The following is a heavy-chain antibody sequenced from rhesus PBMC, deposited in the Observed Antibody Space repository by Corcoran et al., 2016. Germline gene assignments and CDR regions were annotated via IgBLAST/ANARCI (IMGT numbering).Heavy chain of an antibody. V-gene: IGHV3-201*01. D-gene: IGHD3-22*01. CDR1: GVTFDDYA. CDR2: ISWDVGST. J-gene: IGHJ4*01. CDR3: AKDKAYWSDYFDY. Sequence: EVQLVESGGGVVQPGGSLRLSCAASGVTFDDYALTWVRPAPGEGLEWVPAISWDVGSTGYADSVKGRFTISRNNAKNSLYLQMDRLRAEDTALYYCAKDKAYWSDYFDYWGQGVLVTVSS.